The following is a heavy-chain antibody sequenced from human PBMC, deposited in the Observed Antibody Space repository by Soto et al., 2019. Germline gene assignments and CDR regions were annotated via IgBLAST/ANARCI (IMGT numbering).Heavy chain of an antibody. CDR1: GFTFSDYY. J-gene: IGHJ6*02. CDR2: ISSSSSYT. Sequence: GGSLRLSCAASGFTFSDYYMSWIRQAPGKGLEWVSYISSSSSYTNYADSVKGRFTISRDNAKNSLYLQMNSLRDEDTAVYYCARDYHGDYNDYYYYYGMDVWGQGTTVTVSS. D-gene: IGHD4-17*01. V-gene: IGHV3-11*06. CDR3: ARDYHGDYNDYYYYYGMDV.